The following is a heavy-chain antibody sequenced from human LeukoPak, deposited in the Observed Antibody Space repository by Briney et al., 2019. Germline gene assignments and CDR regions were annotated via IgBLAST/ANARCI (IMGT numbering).Heavy chain of an antibody. CDR1: GYSISSGYY. V-gene: IGHV4-38-2*02. J-gene: IGHJ4*02. CDR3: AREVVTPYFDY. D-gene: IGHD4-23*01. CDR2: IYHSGST. Sequence: SETLSLTCAVSGYSISSGYYWGWIRQPPGKGLEWIGSIYHSGSTYYNPSLKSRVTISVDTSKNQFSLKLSSVTAADTAVYYCAREVVTPYFDYWGQGTLVTVSS.